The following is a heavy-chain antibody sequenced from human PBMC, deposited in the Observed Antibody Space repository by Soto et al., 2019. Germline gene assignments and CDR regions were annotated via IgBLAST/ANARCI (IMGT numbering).Heavy chain of an antibody. CDR3: ARMGGDFWSGYYGYFYSVMDV. Sequence: YSRAYNSVGWVSQMHGKGLEWMGIIYPGDSDTRYSPSFQGQVTISADKSISTAYLQWSSLKASDTAMYYCARMGGDFWSGYYGYFYSVMDVLLKGTTVTVS. V-gene: IGHV5-51*01. J-gene: IGHJ6*01. CDR2: IYPGDSDT. CDR1: YSRAYNS. D-gene: IGHD3-3*01.